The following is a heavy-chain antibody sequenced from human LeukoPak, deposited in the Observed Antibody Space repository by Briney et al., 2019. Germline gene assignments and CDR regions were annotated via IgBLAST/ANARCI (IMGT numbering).Heavy chain of an antibody. CDR3: AKESSISPWGHLDY. Sequence: GGSLRLSCTASGFTFGSYALSWVRQAPGKELEWVSGISGSGSNTYYADSVKGRFTFSRDNSKNTLYLQMNSLRAEDTAVYYCAKESSISPWGHLDYWGQGALVTVSS. CDR2: ISGSGSNT. J-gene: IGHJ4*02. CDR1: GFTFGSYA. V-gene: IGHV3-23*01. D-gene: IGHD2-2*01.